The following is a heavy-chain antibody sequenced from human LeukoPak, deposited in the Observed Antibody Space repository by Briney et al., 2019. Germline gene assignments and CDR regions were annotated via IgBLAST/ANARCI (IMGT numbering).Heavy chain of an antibody. CDR1: GFTFNTYA. V-gene: IGHV3-21*06. D-gene: IGHD2-21*01. CDR2: MSSGSSYI. CDR3: ARDRPTGASRVFVVQ. J-gene: IGHJ4*02. Sequence: GGSLRLSCTASGFTFNTYAMTWVRQAPGKGLEWISSMSSGSSYIYYADSVRGRFTISRDNTKNSLYLEMNNLRGEDTAIYYCARDRPTGASRVFVVQWGQGTPVTVSS.